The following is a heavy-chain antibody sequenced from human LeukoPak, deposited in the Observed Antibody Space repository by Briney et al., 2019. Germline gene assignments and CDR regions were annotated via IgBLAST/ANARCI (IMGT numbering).Heavy chain of an antibody. CDR1: GGSISSGDRY. CDR3: ARDSYSYSYGGFDY. J-gene: IGHJ4*02. D-gene: IGHD3-16*02. V-gene: IGHV4-30-4*01. CDR2: ICSTGNT. Sequence: SETLSFTCTVSGGSISSGDRYWSWIRQSPGKGLEWVGYICSTGNTYYNPSLKRRVIISLDTSKNQFSLELNSVTAADTPEYYSARDSYSYSYGGFDYWGQGILLTVSS.